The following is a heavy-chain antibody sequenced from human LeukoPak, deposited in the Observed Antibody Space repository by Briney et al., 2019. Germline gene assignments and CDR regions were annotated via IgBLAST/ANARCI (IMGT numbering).Heavy chain of an antibody. D-gene: IGHD6-13*01. V-gene: IGHV3-74*01. CDR3: AGGGDSSSWYHWFDP. CDR1: GFTFSSYW. J-gene: IGHJ5*02. Sequence: GGSLRLSCAASGFTFSSYWTHWVRQAPGKGLVWVSRINSDGRSTDYAASVKGRFTISRDNAKNTLYLQMNSLRAEDTAVYYCAGGGDSSSWYHWFDPWGQGTLVAVSS. CDR2: INSDGRST.